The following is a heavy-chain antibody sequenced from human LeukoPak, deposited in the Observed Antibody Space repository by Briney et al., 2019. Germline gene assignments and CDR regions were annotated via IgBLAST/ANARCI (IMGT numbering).Heavy chain of an antibody. CDR2: IYHSGST. J-gene: IGHJ6*02. Sequence: SETLSLTCAVSGGSISSSNWWSWVRQPPGKGLEWIGEIYHSGSTNYNPSLKSRVTISVDKSKNQFSLKLSSVTAADTAVYYCARDHDPSSSWYRNFRWYGMDVWGQGTTVTVSS. D-gene: IGHD6-13*01. CDR1: GGSISSSNW. CDR3: ARDHDPSSSWYRNFRWYGMDV. V-gene: IGHV4-4*02.